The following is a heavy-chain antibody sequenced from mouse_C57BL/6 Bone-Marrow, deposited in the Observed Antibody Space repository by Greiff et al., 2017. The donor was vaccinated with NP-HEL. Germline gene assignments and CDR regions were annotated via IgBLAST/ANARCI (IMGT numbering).Heavy chain of an antibody. CDR1: GYTFTSYW. D-gene: IGHD1-1*01. CDR2: IDPSDSYT. J-gene: IGHJ1*03. CDR3: ARERIYYYGSSYVNWCFDV. Sequence: QVQLQQSGAELVMPGASVKLSCKASGYTFTSYWMHWVKQRPGQGLEWIGEIDPSDSYTNYNQKFKGKSTLTVDKSSSTAYMQLSSLTSEDSAVYYCARERIYYYGSSYVNWCFDVWGTGTTVTVSS. V-gene: IGHV1-69*01.